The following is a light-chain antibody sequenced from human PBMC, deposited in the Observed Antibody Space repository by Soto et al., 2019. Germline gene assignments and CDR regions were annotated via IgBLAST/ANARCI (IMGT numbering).Light chain of an antibody. Sequence: QMTQSPSSVSASVGERVTVTCQASQGISRSLAWYQQKPGKAPKLLIYSASSLQSGVPSRFSGSGFGTDFTLTISSLQPEDFATYYCQQADTFPITFGQGTRLEIK. CDR3: QQADTFPIT. V-gene: IGKV1D-12*01. CDR1: QGISRS. CDR2: SAS. J-gene: IGKJ5*01.